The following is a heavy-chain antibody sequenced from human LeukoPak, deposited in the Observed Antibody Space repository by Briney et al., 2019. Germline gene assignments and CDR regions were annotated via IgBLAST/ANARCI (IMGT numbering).Heavy chain of an antibody. CDR3: ARASLGLLWFGETHRYFDY. D-gene: IGHD3-10*01. V-gene: IGHV4-59*08. CDR1: GGSISSYY. J-gene: IGHJ4*02. CDR2: IYYSGST. Sequence: SETLSLTCTVSGGSISSYYWSWIRQPPGKGLEWIGYIYYSGSTYYNPSLKSRVTISVDTSKNQFSLKLSSVTAADTAVYYCARASLGLLWFGETHRYFDYWGQGTLVTVSS.